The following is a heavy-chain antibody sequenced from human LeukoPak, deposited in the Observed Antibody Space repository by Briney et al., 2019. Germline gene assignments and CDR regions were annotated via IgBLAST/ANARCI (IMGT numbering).Heavy chain of an antibody. J-gene: IGHJ4*02. V-gene: IGHV4-34*01. Sequence: SETLSLTCAVYGGSFSGYYWSWIRQPPGKGLEWIGEINHSGSTNYNPSLKSRVTISVDTSKNQFSLKLSSVTAADTAVYHCARPYRPYDSSGYYYGFDYWGREPWSPSPQ. D-gene: IGHD3-22*01. CDR2: INHSGST. CDR3: ARPYRPYDSSGYYYGFDY. CDR1: GGSFSGYY.